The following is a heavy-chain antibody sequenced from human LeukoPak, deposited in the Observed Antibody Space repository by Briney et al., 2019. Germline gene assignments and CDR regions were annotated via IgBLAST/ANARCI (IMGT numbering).Heavy chain of an antibody. V-gene: IGHV4-59*12. CDR2: IYYSGST. J-gene: IGHJ5*02. D-gene: IGHD1-7*01. Sequence: KPSETLSLTCTVSGGSISSYYWSWIRQPPGKGLEWIGYIYYSGSTNYNPSLKSRVTISVDTSKNQFSLKLSSVTAADTAVYYCARDPNSNWFDPWGQGTLVTVSS. CDR1: GGSISSYY. CDR3: ARDPNSNWFDP.